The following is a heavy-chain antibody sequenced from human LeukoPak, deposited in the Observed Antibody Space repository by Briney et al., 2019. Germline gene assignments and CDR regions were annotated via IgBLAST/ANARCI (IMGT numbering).Heavy chain of an antibody. J-gene: IGHJ4*02. V-gene: IGHV3-33*06. Sequence: GGSLRLSCAASGFTFSSYGMHWVRQAPGKGLEWVAVIWYDGSNKYYADSVKGRFTISRDNSKNTLYLQMNSLRAEDTAVYYCAKDLWYYGSGSHRRGFDYWGQGTLVTASS. CDR2: IWYDGSNK. CDR3: AKDLWYYGSGSHRRGFDY. D-gene: IGHD3-10*01. CDR1: GFTFSSYG.